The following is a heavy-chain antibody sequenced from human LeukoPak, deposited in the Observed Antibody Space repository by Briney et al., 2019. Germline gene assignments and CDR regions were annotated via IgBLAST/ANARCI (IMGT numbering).Heavy chain of an antibody. CDR2: MNQDGSEI. CDR1: GFTSSDCW. D-gene: IGHD3-16*01. Sequence: GGSLRLSCAASGFTSSDCWMSWVRQAPGKGLEWVANMNQDGSEINYVHSMKGRFTISRDNARNSLYLQMNSLRAEDTAVYYCARDGIVIRFGGQDVWGQGTTVTVSS. V-gene: IGHV3-7*01. J-gene: IGHJ6*02. CDR3: ARDGIVIRFGGQDV.